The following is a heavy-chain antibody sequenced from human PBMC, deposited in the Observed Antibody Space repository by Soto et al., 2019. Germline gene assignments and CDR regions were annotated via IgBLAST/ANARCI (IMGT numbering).Heavy chain of an antibody. J-gene: IGHJ5*02. Sequence: SETLSLTCTVSGGSISSSSYYWCWIRQPPGKGLEWIGSIYYSGSTYYNPSLKSRVTISVDTSKNQFSLKLSSVTAADTAVYYCARAGGGSSSWYNVSWFDPWGQGTLVTVSS. V-gene: IGHV4-39*01. CDR3: ARAGGGSSSWYNVSWFDP. D-gene: IGHD6-13*01. CDR1: GGSISSSSYY. CDR2: IYYSGST.